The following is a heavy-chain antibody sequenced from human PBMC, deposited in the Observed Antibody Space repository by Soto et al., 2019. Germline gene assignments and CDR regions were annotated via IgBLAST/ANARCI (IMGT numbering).Heavy chain of an antibody. Sequence: QVQLVQSGAEVKKPGASVKVSCKASGYTFTSYGISWVRQAPGQGLEWMGWISAYNGNTNYAQKRQGRVTMTTDTSTSTAYMELRSLRSDDTAVYYCARARSVESSSGWYCMYYYYGMDVWGQGTTVTVSS. CDR1: GYTFTSYG. V-gene: IGHV1-18*01. D-gene: IGHD6-19*01. CDR2: ISAYNGNT. J-gene: IGHJ6*02. CDR3: ARARSVESSSGWYCMYYYYGMDV.